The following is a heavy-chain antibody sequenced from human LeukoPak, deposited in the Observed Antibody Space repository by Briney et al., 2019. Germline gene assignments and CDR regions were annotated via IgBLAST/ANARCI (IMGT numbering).Heavy chain of an antibody. J-gene: IGHJ4*02. Sequence: ASVKVSCKASGYTFTSYAMNWVRQAPGQGLEWMGRINPNSGGTNYAQKFQGRVTMTRDTSISTAYMELSRLRSDDTAVYYCARGGKRDTAMVTLGYWGQGTLVTVSS. V-gene: IGHV1-2*06. CDR2: INPNSGGT. D-gene: IGHD5-18*01. CDR1: GYTFTSYA. CDR3: ARGGKRDTAMVTLGY.